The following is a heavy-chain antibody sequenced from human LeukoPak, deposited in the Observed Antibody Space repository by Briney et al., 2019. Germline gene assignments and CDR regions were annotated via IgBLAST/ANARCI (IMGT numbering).Heavy chain of an antibody. Sequence: SGTLSLTCTVSGGSISSYYWSWLRQPPGKGLEWIGYIYYSGSTNYNPPLKSRVTISVDTSKHQFSLRLSSVTAADTAVYYCARGGGPYTGNYYYGMDVWGKGTTVTVSS. CDR3: ARGGGPYTGNYYYGMDV. CDR2: IYYSGST. V-gene: IGHV4-59*01. CDR1: GGSISSYY. D-gene: IGHD3-16*01. J-gene: IGHJ6*04.